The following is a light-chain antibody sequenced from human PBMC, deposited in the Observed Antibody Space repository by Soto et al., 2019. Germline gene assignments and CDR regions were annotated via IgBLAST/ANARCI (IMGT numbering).Light chain of an antibody. CDR2: DTS. CDR1: TGAVTSGHY. CDR3: LLSYSGAWVYWV. J-gene: IGLJ3*02. V-gene: IGLV7-46*01. Sequence: QTVVTQEPSLTVSPGGTVTLTCGSSTGAVTSGHYPYWFQQKPGQAPRTLIYDTSNKHSWTPARFSGSLLGGKAALTLSGAQPEDEAEYYCLLSYSGAWVYWVFGGGTKLTVL.